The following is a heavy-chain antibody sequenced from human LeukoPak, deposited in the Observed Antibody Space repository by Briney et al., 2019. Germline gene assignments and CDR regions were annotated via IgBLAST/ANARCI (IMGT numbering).Heavy chain of an antibody. CDR1: GGSFSGYY. CDR2: INHSGST. CDR3: ARVRGYGYYYYYHMDV. D-gene: IGHD5-12*01. V-gene: IGHV4-34*01. J-gene: IGHJ6*03. Sequence: SETLSLTCAVYGGSFSGYYWSWIRQPPGKGLEWIGEINHSGSTNYNPSLKSRVTISVDTSKNQFSLKLSSVTAADTAVYYCARVRGYGYYYYYHMDVWGKGTTVTVSS.